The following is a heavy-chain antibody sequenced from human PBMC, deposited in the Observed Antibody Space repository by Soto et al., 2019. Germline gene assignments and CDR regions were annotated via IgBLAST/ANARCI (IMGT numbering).Heavy chain of an antibody. Sequence: SVKVSCKASGGTFSSYAISWVRQAPGHGLEWMGGIIPIFGTANYAQKFQGRVTITADESTSTAYMELSSLRSEDTAVYYCAKDSWVRGVKNWFDPWGQGTLVTVSS. V-gene: IGHV1-69*13. CDR2: IIPIFGTA. D-gene: IGHD3-10*01. CDR1: GGTFSSYA. CDR3: AKDSWVRGVKNWFDP. J-gene: IGHJ5*02.